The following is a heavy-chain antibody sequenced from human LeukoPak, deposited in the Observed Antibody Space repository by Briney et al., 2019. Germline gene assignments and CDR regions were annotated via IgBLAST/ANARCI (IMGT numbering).Heavy chain of an antibody. V-gene: IGHV3-30-3*01. CDR2: ISYDGSNK. J-gene: IGHJ4*02. CDR1: GFTFSNYA. CDR3: ARPQSKWELLSYFDY. D-gene: IGHD1-26*01. Sequence: GRSLRLSCAASGFTFSNYATHWVRQAPGKGLEWVAVISYDGSNKYYTDSVKGRFTISRDNSKNTLYLQMSSLRAEDTSMYYCARPQSKWELLSYFDYWGQGTLVTVSS.